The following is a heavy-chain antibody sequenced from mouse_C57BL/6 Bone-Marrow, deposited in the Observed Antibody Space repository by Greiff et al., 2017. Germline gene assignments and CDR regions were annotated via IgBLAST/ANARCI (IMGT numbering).Heavy chain of an antibody. Sequence: LQQSGAELVRPGASVTLSCKASGYTLTDYEMHWVKQTPVSGLGWIWAIDPETGGTAYNQKFQGNAILTADKSSSTAYMELRSLTSEDSAVYYCTSIYYDDDGLAYWGQGTLVTVSA. CDR2: IDPETGGT. CDR1: GYTLTDYE. D-gene: IGHD2-4*01. V-gene: IGHV1-15*01. CDR3: TSIYYDDDGLAY. J-gene: IGHJ3*01.